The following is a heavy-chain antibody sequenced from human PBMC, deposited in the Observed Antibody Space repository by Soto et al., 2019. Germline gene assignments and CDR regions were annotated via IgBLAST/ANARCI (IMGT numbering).Heavy chain of an antibody. J-gene: IGHJ6*02. CDR1: GGSISSSNW. CDR2: IYHSGST. V-gene: IGHV4-4*02. CDR3: ARHISNFRYYYHTMDV. D-gene: IGHD4-4*01. Sequence: SETLSLTCAVSGGSISSSNWWSWVRQPPGKGLEWIGEIYHSGSTNYNPSLKRRVPISVDKSKNHFTLKASDTAMYYCARHISNFRYYYHTMDVWGQGTTVTVAS.